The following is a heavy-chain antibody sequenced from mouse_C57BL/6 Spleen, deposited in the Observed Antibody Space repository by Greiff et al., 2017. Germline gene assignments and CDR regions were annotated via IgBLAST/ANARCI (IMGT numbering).Heavy chain of an antibody. CDR1: GFTFSSYA. Sequence: EVQLVESGGGLVKPGGSLKLSCAASGFTFSSYAMSWVRQTPEKRLEWVATISDGGSYTYYPDNVKGRFTISRDNAKNNLYLQMSHLKSEDTAMYYCAREGNYYLDYWGQGTTLTVSS. CDR2: ISDGGSYT. J-gene: IGHJ2*01. V-gene: IGHV5-4*01. CDR3: AREGNYYLDY.